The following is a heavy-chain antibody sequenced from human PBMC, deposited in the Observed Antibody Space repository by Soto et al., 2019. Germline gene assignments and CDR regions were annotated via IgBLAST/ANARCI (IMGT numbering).Heavy chain of an antibody. CDR2: IIPIFGTT. Sequence: QVQLVQSGAEVKKPGSSVKVSCKASGGTFSNYAISWVRQAPGQGLEWMGGIIPIFGTTNYARSFQGRVPLPADAPTSTAYMQLSSLRSEDTAVDYCARLSRCWDKDHFAYWGQGPPVTVSP. CDR1: GGTFSNYA. CDR3: ARLSRCWDKDHFAY. J-gene: IGHJ4*02. D-gene: IGHD6-13*01. V-gene: IGHV1-69*12.